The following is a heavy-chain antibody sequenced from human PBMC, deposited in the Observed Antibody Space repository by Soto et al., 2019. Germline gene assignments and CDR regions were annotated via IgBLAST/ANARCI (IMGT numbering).Heavy chain of an antibody. Sequence: SETRCLTCSASGGSISGSYWSWIRQSPGKGLEWLGYVYYTGSTNYSHSRRSRVSISVDTSKNEFSLRLSSVTAADQAVSFPARRVAARGAQIGNWGQRTQVTVSS. J-gene: IGHJ4*02. CDR3: ARRVAARGAQIGN. CDR2: VYYTGST. D-gene: IGHD6-6*01. V-gene: IGHV4-59*01. CDR1: GGSISGSY.